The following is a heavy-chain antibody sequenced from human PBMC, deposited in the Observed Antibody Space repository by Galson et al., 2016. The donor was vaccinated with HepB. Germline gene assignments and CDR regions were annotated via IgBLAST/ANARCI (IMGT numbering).Heavy chain of an antibody. CDR2: IKQDGSEK. CDR3: ASIFRYSSGQPPGY. D-gene: IGHD6-25*01. CDR1: GFTFSNFA. Sequence: SLRLSCAASGFTFSNFAMHWVRQAPGKGLEWVANIKQDGSEKYYLDSVKGRFTISRDNAKNPLYLQMNSLRAEDTAVYYCASIFRYSSGQPPGYWGQGTLVTVSS. J-gene: IGHJ4*02. V-gene: IGHV3-7*03.